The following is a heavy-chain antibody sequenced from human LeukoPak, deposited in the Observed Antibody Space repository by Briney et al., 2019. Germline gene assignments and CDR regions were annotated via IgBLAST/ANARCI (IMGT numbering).Heavy chain of an antibody. Sequence: ASVTVSCTASGYTFTGYYMHWVRQAPGQGLEWMGWINPNSGGTNYAQKFQGRVTMTRDTSISTAYMELSRLRSDDTAVYYCARGSITMIVVVTHFDYWGQGTLVTVSS. CDR3: ARGSITMIVVVTHFDY. CDR2: INPNSGGT. V-gene: IGHV1-2*02. J-gene: IGHJ4*02. D-gene: IGHD3-22*01. CDR1: GYTFTGYY.